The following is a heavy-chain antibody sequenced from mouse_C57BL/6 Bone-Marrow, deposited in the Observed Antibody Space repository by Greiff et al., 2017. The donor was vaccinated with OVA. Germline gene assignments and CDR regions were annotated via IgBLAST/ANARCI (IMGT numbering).Heavy chain of an antibody. Sequence: VQLQQSGPELVKPGASVKISCKASGYAFSSSWMNWVKQRPGKGLEWIGRIYPGDGDTNYNGKFKGKATLTADKSSSTAYMQLSSLTSEDSAVYFCARRSYDGYSAWFAYWGQGTLVTVSA. V-gene: IGHV1-82*01. J-gene: IGHJ3*01. CDR3: ARRSYDGYSAWFAY. CDR1: GYAFSSSW. D-gene: IGHD2-3*01. CDR2: IYPGDGDT.